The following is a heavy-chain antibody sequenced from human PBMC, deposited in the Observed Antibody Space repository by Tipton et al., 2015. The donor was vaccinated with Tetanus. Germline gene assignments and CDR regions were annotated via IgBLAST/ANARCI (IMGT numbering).Heavy chain of an antibody. CDR2: INPYTGGT. D-gene: IGHD1-26*01. J-gene: IGHJ1*01. V-gene: IGHV1-2*02. CDR3: ARAWGSGVGASLF. Sequence: VQLVQSGAEVKRPGASVKLSCKASGYPFTSYYVHWVRQAPGQGLEWMGWINPYTGGTTLPRKFQGRVTMTRDKSASTAYMDLSSLRSDDTAVYYCARAWGSGVGASLFWGQGTPVTVSS. CDR1: GYPFTSYY.